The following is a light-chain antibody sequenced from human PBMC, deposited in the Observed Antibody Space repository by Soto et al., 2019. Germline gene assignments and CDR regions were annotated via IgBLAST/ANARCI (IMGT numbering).Light chain of an antibody. CDR2: VNSDGSH. Sequence: QLVLTQSPSASASLGASVKLTCTLSSGHRKYAIAWHQQQPEKGPRYLMKVNSDGSHIKGDGIPDRFSGSRSGAERYLTISSLQSEDEADYYCQTWGTGIQVFGTGTKLTVL. J-gene: IGLJ1*01. CDR3: QTWGTGIQV. CDR1: SGHRKYA. V-gene: IGLV4-69*01.